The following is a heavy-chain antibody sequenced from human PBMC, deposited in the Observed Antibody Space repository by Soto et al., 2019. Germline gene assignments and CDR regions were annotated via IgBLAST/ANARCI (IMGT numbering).Heavy chain of an antibody. Sequence: EMQLVESGGGLVQPGGSLRLSCAASAFTFSKHWMAWVRQAPGKGLEWVAKLNEDGSQTSYVDSVRGRFTISRDNARNSLYLQMDGLRVEDTAVYHCLRDVHWLFDFWGQGTLVTVAS. V-gene: IGHV3-7*01. J-gene: IGHJ4*02. CDR1: AFTFSKHW. CDR3: LRDVHWLFDF. CDR2: LNEDGSQT. D-gene: IGHD3-10*01.